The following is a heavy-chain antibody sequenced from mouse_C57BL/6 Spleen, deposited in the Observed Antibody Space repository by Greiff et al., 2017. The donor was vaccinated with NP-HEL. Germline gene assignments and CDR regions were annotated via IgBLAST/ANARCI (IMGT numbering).Heavy chain of an antibody. Sequence: QVQLQQPGAELVRPGASVKLSCKASGYTFTSYWMHWVKQRPRQGLEWIGNIDPSDSETNYNQKFKDKATLTVDKSSITDYMQLSRMTSDDSAVYCCARDYGSSCWFDYWGKGTTGTVSS. V-gene: IGHV1-52*01. CDR2: IDPSDSET. J-gene: IGHJ1*03. CDR1: GYTFTSYW. D-gene: IGHD1-1*01. CDR3: ARDYGSSCWFDY.